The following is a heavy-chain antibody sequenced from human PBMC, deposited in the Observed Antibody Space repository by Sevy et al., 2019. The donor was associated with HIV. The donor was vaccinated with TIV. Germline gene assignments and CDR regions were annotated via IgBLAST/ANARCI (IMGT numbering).Heavy chain of an antibody. CDR1: GGSFSDYS. J-gene: IGHJ4*02. Sequence: SETLSLTCAVYGGSFSDYSWSWIRQPPGKGLEWIGEINHSGSTNYNPSLKSRVTLSVDTSKNQFSLKLGSVTAADTAVYYCARWRGTRITMIVVVVTGYFDYWGQGTLVTVSS. V-gene: IGHV4-34*01. CDR2: INHSGST. D-gene: IGHD3-22*01. CDR3: ARWRGTRITMIVVVVTGYFDY.